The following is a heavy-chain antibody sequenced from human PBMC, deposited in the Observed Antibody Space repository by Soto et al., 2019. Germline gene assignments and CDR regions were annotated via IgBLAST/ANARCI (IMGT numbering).Heavy chain of an antibody. V-gene: IGHV3-64*01. CDR1: GFMFNSYA. J-gene: IGHJ2*01. CDR3: ARRTAGWYFDL. D-gene: IGHD2-21*02. Sequence: EVQLVESGGGLVQPGGSLSLSCAASGFMFNSYAMHWVRQAPGKGLEYVSAISSLGDSTFYANSVKDRFTISRDNSKNTLYLQMGSLRVEDMAVYYCARRTAGWYFDLWGRGTLVTVSS. CDR2: ISSLGDST.